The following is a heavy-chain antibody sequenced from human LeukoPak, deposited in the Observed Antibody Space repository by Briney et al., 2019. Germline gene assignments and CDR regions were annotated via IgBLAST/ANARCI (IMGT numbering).Heavy chain of an antibody. CDR3: ARRSCSSTSCYAAPFGY. J-gene: IGHJ4*02. CDR1: GYSFTSYW. Sequence: GEALQISCNGSGYSFTSYWISWVRHQPGNGLEWMGRIDSNDSYTNYCPYFQGHVTIPADKTISTAYLQWSSLKASDTAMYYCARRSCSSTSCYAAPFGYWGQGTLVTVSS. V-gene: IGHV5-10-1*01. CDR2: IDSNDSYT. D-gene: IGHD2-2*01.